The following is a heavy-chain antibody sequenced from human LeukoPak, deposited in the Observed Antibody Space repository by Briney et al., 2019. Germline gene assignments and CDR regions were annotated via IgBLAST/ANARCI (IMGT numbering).Heavy chain of an antibody. CDR1: GYTFTIYG. Sequence: GASVKVSCKASGYTFTIYGISWVRQAPGQGLEWMGWISAYNGNTNYAQKLQGRVTMTTDTSPSTAYMELRSLRSDDTAVYYCARDRRSPGYCSGGSCYNWFDPWGQGTLVTVSS. V-gene: IGHV1-18*01. CDR3: ARDRRSPGYCSGGSCYNWFDP. CDR2: ISAYNGNT. D-gene: IGHD2-15*01. J-gene: IGHJ5*02.